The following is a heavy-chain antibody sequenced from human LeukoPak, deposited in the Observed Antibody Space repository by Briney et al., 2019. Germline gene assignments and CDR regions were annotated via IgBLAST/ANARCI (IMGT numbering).Heavy chain of an antibody. Sequence: SETLSLTCAVYGGSFSGYYWSWIRQPPGKGLEWIGEINHSGSTNYNPSLKSRVTISVDMSKNQFSLKLTSVTAADTAVYYCARGIPYDSRGYYYGWFDPWGQGTLVTVSS. D-gene: IGHD3-22*01. CDR1: GGSFSGYY. V-gene: IGHV4-34*01. CDR2: INHSGST. J-gene: IGHJ5*02. CDR3: ARGIPYDSRGYYYGWFDP.